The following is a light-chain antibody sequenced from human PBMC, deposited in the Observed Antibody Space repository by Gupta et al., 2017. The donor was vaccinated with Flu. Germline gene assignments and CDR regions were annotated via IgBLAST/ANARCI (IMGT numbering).Light chain of an antibody. V-gene: IGLV1-51*02. Sequence: VTISCSGSSSNIGGKDYISWYQQVPGTAPKLLIFENHQRPSGVPDRFSGTKSGTSATLGITGLQAGDEADYYCATWDTSLSEVVFGGGTKLTV. CDR2: ENH. CDR3: ATWDTSLSEVV. CDR1: SSNIGGKDY. J-gene: IGLJ3*02.